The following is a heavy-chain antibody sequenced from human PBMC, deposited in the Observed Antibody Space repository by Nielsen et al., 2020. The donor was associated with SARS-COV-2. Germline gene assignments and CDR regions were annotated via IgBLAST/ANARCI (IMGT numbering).Heavy chain of an antibody. Sequence: GESLKISCAASGFTFSSYAMHWVRQAPGKGLEWVAVISYDGSNKYYADSVKGRFTISRDNSKNTLYLQMNSLRAEDTAVYYCARDGFVVVTARRGEYFQRWGQGTLVTVSS. D-gene: IGHD2-21*02. J-gene: IGHJ1*01. CDR3: ARDGFVVVTARRGEYFQR. CDR2: ISYDGSNK. V-gene: IGHV3-30-3*01. CDR1: GFTFSSYA.